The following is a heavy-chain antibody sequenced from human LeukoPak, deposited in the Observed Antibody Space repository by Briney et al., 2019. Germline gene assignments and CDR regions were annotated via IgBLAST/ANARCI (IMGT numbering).Heavy chain of an antibody. CDR2: INDSGST. D-gene: IGHD4-17*01. CDR1: SVSFSGYY. CDR3: ARTPTVTRYYYYMDV. J-gene: IGHJ6*03. V-gene: IGHV4-34*01. Sequence: SETLSLTCAVYSVSFSGYYWSWIRQPPGKGLEWIGDINDSGSTNYNPSVKSRVTISVDTSKNQFSLKLSSVTAADTAVYYCARTPTVTRYYYYMDVWGKGTTVTISS.